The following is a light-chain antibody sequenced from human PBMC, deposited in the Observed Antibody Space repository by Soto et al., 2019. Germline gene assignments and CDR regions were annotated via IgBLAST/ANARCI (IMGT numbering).Light chain of an antibody. CDR1: SSDVGAFNY. J-gene: IGLJ1*01. CDR3: SSYTTRNTEV. CDR2: DVT. V-gene: IGLV2-14*03. Sequence: HSVLTQPASVSGSPGQSISISCIGTSSDVGAFNYVSWYQHHPGKAPQLIIYDVTSRPSGVSNRFSASKSGNTASLTISGLQAEDEADYYCSSYTTRNTEVFGTGTKLTVL.